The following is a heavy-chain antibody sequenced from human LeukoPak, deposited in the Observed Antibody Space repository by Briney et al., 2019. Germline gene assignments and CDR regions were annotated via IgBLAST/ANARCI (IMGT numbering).Heavy chain of an antibody. CDR2: IKEDGREK. V-gene: IGHV3-7*01. CDR1: GFTFSSFW. D-gene: IGHD2-21*02. J-gene: IGHJ2*01. CDR3: ARQHREAYCGGDCYSHWYFDL. Sequence: GGSLRLSCAASGFTFSSFWMSWIRQAPGKGLEWVANIKEDGREKYYVDSVKGRFTISRDNAKNSLYLQMNNLKAEDTAMYYCARQHREAYCGGDCYSHWYFDLWGRGTLVTVSS.